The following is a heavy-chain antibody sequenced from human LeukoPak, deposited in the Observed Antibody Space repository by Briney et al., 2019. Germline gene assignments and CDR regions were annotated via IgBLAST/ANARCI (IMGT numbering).Heavy chain of an antibody. Sequence: GGSLRLSCAASGFTFSSYGMHWVGQAPGKGLEGVAFIRYDGSNKYYADSVKGRFTISRDNSKNTLYLQMNSLRAEDTAVYYCAKDLVSGELDVGWGQGTLVTVSS. CDR1: GFTFSSYG. D-gene: IGHD3-10*02. CDR3: AKDLVSGELDVG. J-gene: IGHJ4*02. V-gene: IGHV3-30*02. CDR2: IRYDGSNK.